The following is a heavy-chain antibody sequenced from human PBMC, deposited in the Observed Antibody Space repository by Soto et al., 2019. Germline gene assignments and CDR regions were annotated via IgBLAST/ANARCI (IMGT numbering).Heavy chain of an antibody. CDR2: IWYDGSNK. CDR3: ARPDTTTYGDYYYYYGMDV. Sequence: GGSLRLSCAASGFTFSSYGMHWVRQAPGKGLEWVAVIWYDGSNKYYADSVKGRFTISRDNSKNTLYLQMNSLRAEDTAVYYCARPDTTTYGDYYYYYGMDVWCQGTTVTVSS. D-gene: IGHD3-16*01. V-gene: IGHV3-33*01. CDR1: GFTFSSYG. J-gene: IGHJ6*02.